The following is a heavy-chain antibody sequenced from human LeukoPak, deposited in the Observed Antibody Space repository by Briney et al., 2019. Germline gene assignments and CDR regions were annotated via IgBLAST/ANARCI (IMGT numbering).Heavy chain of an antibody. CDR1: GYTFTGYY. V-gene: IGHV1-2*06. D-gene: IGHD3-16*01. CDR2: INPNSGGT. CDR3: ARDLYDYVWGSYPQIDY. Sequence: ASVKVSCKASGYTFTGYYMHWVRQAPGQGLEWMGRINPNSGGTNYAQKFQGRVTMTRDTSISTAYMELSRLRSDDTAVYYCARDLYDYVWGSYPQIDYWGQGTLVTVSS. J-gene: IGHJ4*02.